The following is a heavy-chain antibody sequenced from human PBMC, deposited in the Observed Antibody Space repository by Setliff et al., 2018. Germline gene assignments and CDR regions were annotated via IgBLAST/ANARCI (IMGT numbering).Heavy chain of an antibody. V-gene: IGHV4-61*09. CDR2: IYTNGAT. Sequence: PSETLSLTCTVSGASLSSGSYYWSWIRQSAGKGLEWIGHIYTNGATSYSPSLKSRVSISADTSKNVLSLRLTSVTAADTAVYYCARTTGSTHNWLDPWGPGTLVTVSS. J-gene: IGHJ5*02. D-gene: IGHD1-1*01. CDR1: GASLSSGSYY. CDR3: ARTTGSTHNWLDP.